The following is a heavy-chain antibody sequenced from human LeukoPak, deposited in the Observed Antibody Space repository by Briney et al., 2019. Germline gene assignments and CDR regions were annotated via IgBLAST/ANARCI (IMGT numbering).Heavy chain of an antibody. CDR1: GGSFSGYY. J-gene: IGHJ4*02. CDR2: INHSGST. CDR3: ASNWGRNDY. V-gene: IGHV4-34*01. Sequence: PSETLSLICAVYGGSFSGYYWSWIRQPPGKGLEWIGEINHSGSTNYNPSLKSRVTISVDTSKNQFSLKLSSVTAADTAVYYCASNWGRNDYWGQGTLVTVSS. D-gene: IGHD7-27*01.